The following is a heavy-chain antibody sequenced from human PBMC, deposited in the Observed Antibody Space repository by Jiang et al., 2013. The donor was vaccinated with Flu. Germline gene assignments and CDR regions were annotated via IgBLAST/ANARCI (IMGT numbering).Heavy chain of an antibody. D-gene: IGHD6-19*01. V-gene: IGHV4-39*07. J-gene: IGHJ4*02. CDR1: GGSISSSSYY. CDR3: ARDRVAGPH. Sequence: LLKPSETLSLTCTVSGGSISSSSYYWGWIRQPPGKGLEWIGSIYYSGSTNYNPSLKSRVTISVDTSKNQFSLKLSSVTAADTAVYYCARDRVAGPHWGQGTLVTVSS. CDR2: IYYSGST.